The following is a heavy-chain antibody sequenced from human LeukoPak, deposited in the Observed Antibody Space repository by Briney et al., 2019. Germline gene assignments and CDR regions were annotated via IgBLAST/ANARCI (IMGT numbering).Heavy chain of an antibody. V-gene: IGHV3-30*02. Sequence: PGGSQRLSCAASGFTFSSYGMHWVRQAPGKGLEWVAFIRYDGSNKYYADSVKGRFTISRDNSKNTPYLQMNSLRAEDTAVYYCAKDHTWDYYMDVWGKGTTVTVSS. CDR2: IRYDGSNK. J-gene: IGHJ6*03. CDR1: GFTFSSYG. D-gene: IGHD7-27*01. CDR3: AKDHTWDYYMDV.